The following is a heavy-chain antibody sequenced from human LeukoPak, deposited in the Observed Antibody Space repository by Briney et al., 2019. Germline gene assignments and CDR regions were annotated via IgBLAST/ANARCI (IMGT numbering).Heavy chain of an antibody. V-gene: IGHV4-39*01. CDR3: ARHVEQLVFDY. D-gene: IGHD6-6*01. Sequence: SETLSLTCAVDGGSFSGYYWGWIRQPPGKGLEWIGSIYYSGSTYYNPSLKTRGTISVDTSKNQFSLKLSSVTAADTAVYYCARHVEQLVFDYWGQGTLVTVSS. CDR2: IYYSGST. CDR1: GGSFSGYY. J-gene: IGHJ4*02.